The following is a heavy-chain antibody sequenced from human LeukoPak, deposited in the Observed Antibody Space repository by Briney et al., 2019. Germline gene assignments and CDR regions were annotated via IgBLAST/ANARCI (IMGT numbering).Heavy chain of an antibody. CDR3: ARGAPGETGYYSTFYYYYGMDV. V-gene: IGHV1-24*01. CDR2: FDPEDGET. Sequence: ASVKVSCKVSGYTLTELSMHWVRQAPGKGLEWMGGFDPEDGETIYAQKFQGRVTITADESTSTAYMELSSLRSEDTAVYYCARGAPGETGYYSTFYYYYGMDVWGQGTTVTVSS. D-gene: IGHD3-9*01. CDR1: GYTLTELS. J-gene: IGHJ6*02.